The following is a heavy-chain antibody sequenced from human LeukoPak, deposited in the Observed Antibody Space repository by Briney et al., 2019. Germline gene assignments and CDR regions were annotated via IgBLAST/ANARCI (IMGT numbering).Heavy chain of an antibody. CDR3: ARWATDDSSGWNGRNFDY. D-gene: IGHD6-19*01. CDR2: INHSGST. V-gene: IGHV4-34*01. J-gene: IGHJ4*02. CDR1: GGSFSGYY. Sequence: SETLSLTCAVYGGSFSGYYWSWIRQPPGKGLEWIGEINHSGSTNYNPSLKSRVTISVDTSKNQFSLKLSSVTAADTAVYYRARWATDDSSGWNGRNFDYWGQGTLVTVSS.